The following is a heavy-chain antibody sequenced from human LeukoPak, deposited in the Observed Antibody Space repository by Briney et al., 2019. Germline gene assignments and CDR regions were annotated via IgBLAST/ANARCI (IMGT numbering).Heavy chain of an antibody. CDR2: ISAYNGNT. CDR3: ARATIRRQSFDP. V-gene: IGHV1-18*01. D-gene: IGHD5-24*01. Sequence: ASVKVSCKASGYTFTGYGISWVRQAPGQGLEWMGWISAYNGNTNYAQKLQGRVTMTTDTSTSTAYMELRSLRSDDTAVYYCARATIRRQSFDPWGQGTLVTVSS. J-gene: IGHJ5*02. CDR1: GYTFTGYG.